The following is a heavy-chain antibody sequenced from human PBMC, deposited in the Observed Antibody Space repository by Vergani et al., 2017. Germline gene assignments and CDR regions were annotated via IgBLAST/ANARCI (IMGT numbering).Heavy chain of an antibody. V-gene: IGHV3-30-3*01. CDR3: ARGGKGIIMVVPSTHL. J-gene: IGHJ4*02. CDR1: GFSFGNYA. D-gene: IGHD2-15*01. Sequence: QVKLEESGGGVVQPGRSLRLSCAASGFSFGNYAMHWVRQAPGKGLEWVGVISYDGTEKKYADSVNGRFTISRDNSKKMMSLQMNSLRVEDTAVDYCARGGKGIIMVVPSTHLWGQGTLVSVS. CDR2: ISYDGTEK.